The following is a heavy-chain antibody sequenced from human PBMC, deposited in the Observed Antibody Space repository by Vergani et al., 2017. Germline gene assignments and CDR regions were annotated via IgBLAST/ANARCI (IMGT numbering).Heavy chain of an antibody. V-gene: IGHV4-59*01. J-gene: IGHJ4*02. D-gene: IGHD3-16*02. CDR2: IYYSGST. CDR1: GGSISSYY. CDR3: ARGGLYTSFDY. Sequence: QVQLQESGPGLVKPSETLSLTCTVSGGSISSYYWSWIRQPPGKGLEWIGYIYYSGSTNYNPSLKSRVTISVDTSKNQFSLKLSSVTAADTAVYYCARGGLYTSFDYWGQGTLVTVSS.